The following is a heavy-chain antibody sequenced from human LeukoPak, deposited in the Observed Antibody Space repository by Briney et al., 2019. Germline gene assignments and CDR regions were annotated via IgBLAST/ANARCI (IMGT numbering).Heavy chain of an antibody. CDR3: ARGSSYSSRWYHLNG. CDR2: IYNSGST. D-gene: IGHD6-19*01. Sequence: SETLSLTCTVSGGSISSSSYYWGWIRQPPGKGLEWSGSIYNSGSTYYNPSLKSRVTISVDTSKNHFSLKLSSVTAADTAVYYCARGSSYSSRWYHLNGWGQGTLVTVSS. CDR1: GGSISSSSYY. J-gene: IGHJ4*02. V-gene: IGHV4-39*02.